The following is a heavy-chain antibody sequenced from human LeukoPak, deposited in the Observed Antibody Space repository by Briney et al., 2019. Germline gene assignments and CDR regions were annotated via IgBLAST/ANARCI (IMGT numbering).Heavy chain of an antibody. CDR3: ARDGWSEMGTILREVVSDY. Sequence: ASVKVSCKASGYTFTSYYMHWVRQAPGQGLEWMGIINPSGGSTSYAQKFQGRVTMTRDTSTSTLYMELSSLRPEDTAVYYCARDGWSEMGTILREVVSDYWGQGTLVSVAS. D-gene: IGHD5-24*01. CDR1: GYTFTSYY. CDR2: INPSGGST. V-gene: IGHV1-46*01. J-gene: IGHJ4*02.